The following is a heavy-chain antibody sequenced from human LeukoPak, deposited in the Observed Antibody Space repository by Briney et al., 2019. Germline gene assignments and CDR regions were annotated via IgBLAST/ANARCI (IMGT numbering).Heavy chain of an antibody. CDR1: GGSISSDDYS. Sequence: SQTLSLTCTVSGGSISSDDYSWRWIRQPPGKGLEWIGYIYHSGSTYYNPSLKSRVTISVDTSKNQFSLKLSSVTAADTAVYYCARDFAEGDYGKFDYWGQGTLVTVSS. J-gene: IGHJ4*02. CDR3: ARDFAEGDYGKFDY. D-gene: IGHD4/OR15-4a*01. CDR2: IYHSGST. V-gene: IGHV4-30-4*08.